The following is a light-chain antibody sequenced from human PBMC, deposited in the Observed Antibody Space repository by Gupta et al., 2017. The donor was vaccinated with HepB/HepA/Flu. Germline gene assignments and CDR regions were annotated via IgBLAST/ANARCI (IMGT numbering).Light chain of an antibody. V-gene: IGKV3-20*01. CDR3: QQYGSSPLT. CDR2: GAS. J-gene: IGKJ4*01. Sequence: EIVLTTYTGTLSFSTGERATLSCRASQSVSSSYLSWYQQKPGQAPRLLIYGASSRATGIPDRFSGSGSGTDFTLTISRLEPEDFAVYYCQQYGSSPLTFGGGTKVEIK. CDR1: QSVSSSY.